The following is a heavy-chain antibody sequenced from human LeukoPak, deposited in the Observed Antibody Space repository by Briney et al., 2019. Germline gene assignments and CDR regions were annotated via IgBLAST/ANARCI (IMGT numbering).Heavy chain of an antibody. CDR1: GVSISSSNSY. V-gene: IGHV4-39*01. Sequence: SETLSLTCTVSGVSISSSNSYWGWIRQPPGKRLEWIGSIYYSGNTYYNASLRSQVSISIDTSKNQFSLKLSSVTAADTAVYYCARHDSSGPYNAFDIWGQGTMVTVSS. CDR2: IYYSGNT. J-gene: IGHJ3*02. CDR3: ARHDSSGPYNAFDI. D-gene: IGHD3-22*01.